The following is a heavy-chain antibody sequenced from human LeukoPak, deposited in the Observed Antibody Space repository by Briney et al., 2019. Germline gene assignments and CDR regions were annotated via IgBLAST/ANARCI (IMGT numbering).Heavy chain of an antibody. Sequence: ASVKVSCRASGYTFTGYYMHWVRQAPGQGLEWMGWINPNSGGTNYAQKFQGRVTMTRDTSICTAYMELSRLRSDDTAVYYCARNYGGNPNDAFDIWGQGTMVTVSS. CDR1: GYTFTGYY. CDR3: ARNYGGNPNDAFDI. V-gene: IGHV1-2*02. J-gene: IGHJ3*02. D-gene: IGHD4-23*01. CDR2: INPNSGGT.